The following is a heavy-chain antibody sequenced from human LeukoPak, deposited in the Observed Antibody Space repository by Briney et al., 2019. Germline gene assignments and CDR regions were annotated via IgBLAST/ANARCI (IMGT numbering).Heavy chain of an antibody. CDR3: ARDGILWFGELLTHFDY. V-gene: IGHV3-11*04. Sequence: GGSLRLSCAASGFNFGDYYMSWIRQGPGKALEWISYISTSGDTTYHADSVKGRFTISRDNSKNTLYLQMNSLRAEDTAVYYCARDGILWFGELLTHFDYWGQGTLVTVSS. J-gene: IGHJ4*02. CDR2: ISTSGDTT. CDR1: GFNFGDYY. D-gene: IGHD3-10*01.